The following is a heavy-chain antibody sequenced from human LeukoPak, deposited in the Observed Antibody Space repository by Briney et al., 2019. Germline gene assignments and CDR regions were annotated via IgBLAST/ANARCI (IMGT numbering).Heavy chain of an antibody. CDR1: GYIFSDYY. V-gene: IGHV1-2*02. J-gene: IGHJ4*02. CDR3: ARGAEAEASPLDF. CDR2: INPKSGAA. D-gene: IGHD6-13*01. Sequence: PGASMKVSCKASGYIFSDYYMHWVRQAPGQGLEWLGWINPKSGAADYAQQFRGRVTMTRDTSINTDYMEMKRVTSDDTAVYYCARGAEAEASPLDFWGQGTLVIVS.